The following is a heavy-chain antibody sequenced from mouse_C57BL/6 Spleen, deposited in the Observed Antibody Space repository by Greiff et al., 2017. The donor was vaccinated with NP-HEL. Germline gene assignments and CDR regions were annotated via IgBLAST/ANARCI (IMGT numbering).Heavy chain of an antibody. J-gene: IGHJ4*01. D-gene: IGHD1-1*01. Sequence: EVMLVESGGGLVKPGGSLKLSCAASGFTFSSYTMSWVRQTPEKRLEWVATISGGGGNTYYPDSVKGRFTISRDNAKNTLYLQMSSLRSEDTALYYCARRYYGSSYPYAMDYWGQGTSVTVSS. CDR3: ARRYYGSSYPYAMDY. V-gene: IGHV5-9*01. CDR2: ISGGGGNT. CDR1: GFTFSSYT.